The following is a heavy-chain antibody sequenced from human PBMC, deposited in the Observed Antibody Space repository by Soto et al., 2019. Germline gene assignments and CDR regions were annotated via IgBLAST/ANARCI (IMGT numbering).Heavy chain of an antibody. CDR2: IYYSGST. CDR1: GGSLSSGDYY. CDR3: ARDLQYSRLFYGMDV. J-gene: IGHJ6*02. Sequence: SETLSLTCTVAGGSLSSGDYYWSWLRQPPGKGLEWIGYIYYSGSTYYNPSLKSRVTISVDTSKNQFSLKLSSVTAADTAVYYCARDLQYSRLFYGMDVWGQGTTVTVSS. V-gene: IGHV4-30-4*01. D-gene: IGHD6-13*01.